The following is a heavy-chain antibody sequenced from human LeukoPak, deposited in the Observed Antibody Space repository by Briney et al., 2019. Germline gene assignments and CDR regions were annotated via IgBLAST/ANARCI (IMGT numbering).Heavy chain of an antibody. CDR1: GFMFSQHT. V-gene: IGHV3-23*01. D-gene: IGHD3-10*01. J-gene: IGHJ4*02. Sequence: GGSLRLSCAVSGFMFSQHTMSWVRQAPGKRLEWVSSISGSGDATRYADSVMGRFTISRDNAKNTLSLQMNSLRAEETAVYYCAKSDCASDGCKLLNYWGQGTLVTASS. CDR3: AKSDCASDGCKLLNY. CDR2: ISGSGDAT.